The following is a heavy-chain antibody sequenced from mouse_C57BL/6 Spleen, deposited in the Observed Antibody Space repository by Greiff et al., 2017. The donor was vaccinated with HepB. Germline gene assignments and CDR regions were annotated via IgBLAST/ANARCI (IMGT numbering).Heavy chain of an antibody. D-gene: IGHD1-1*01. V-gene: IGHV2-2*01. Sequence: VQLQESGPGLVQPSQSLSITCTVSGFSLTSYGVHWVGQSPGKGLEWLGVIWSGGSTDYNAAFISRLSISKDNSKSQVFFKMNSLQADDTAIYYCASPYYYGSSLFAYWGQGTLVTVSA. J-gene: IGHJ3*01. CDR3: ASPYYYGSSLFAY. CDR2: IWSGGST. CDR1: GFSLTSYG.